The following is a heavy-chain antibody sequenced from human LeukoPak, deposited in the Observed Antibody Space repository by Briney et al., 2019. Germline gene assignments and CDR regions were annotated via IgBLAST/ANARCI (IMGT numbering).Heavy chain of an antibody. CDR2: IIPISGTV. V-gene: IGHV1-69*05. D-gene: IGHD3-10*01. J-gene: IGHJ4*02. Sequence: SVKVSCKASGGTFNSYAISWVRQAPGQGLEWMGGIIPISGTVNYAQKFQGRVTITTDESTTIVYMEVSSLRSEDTAVYYCARVVTPYGSGIYYANYGGQEPRVTVSS. CDR1: GGTFNSYA. CDR3: ARVVTPYGSGIYYANY.